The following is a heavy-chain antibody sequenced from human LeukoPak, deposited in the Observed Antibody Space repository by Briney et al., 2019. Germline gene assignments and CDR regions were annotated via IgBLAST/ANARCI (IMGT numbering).Heavy chain of an antibody. Sequence: SGPTLVNPTQTLTLTCTFSGFSLSTSGVGVGWIRQPPGKALEWLALIYWDDDKRYGPSLKSRLTITTDTSKNQVVLTMTNMDPVDTATYYCAHRRPYYDSSGYFRVSNAFDIWGQGIMVTVSS. J-gene: IGHJ3*02. CDR1: GFSLSTSGVG. D-gene: IGHD3-22*01. CDR3: AHRRPYYDSSGYFRVSNAFDI. CDR2: IYWDDDK. V-gene: IGHV2-5*05.